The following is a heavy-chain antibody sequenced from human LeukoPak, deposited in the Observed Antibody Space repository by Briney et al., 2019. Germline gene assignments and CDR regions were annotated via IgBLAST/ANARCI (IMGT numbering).Heavy chain of an antibody. CDR1: GFTFSDYY. V-gene: IGHV3-11*01. CDR2: ISSPGTTM. J-gene: IGHJ4*02. D-gene: IGHD1-26*01. Sequence: GGSLRLSCAASGFTFSDYYMSWIRQAPGKGLEWVSYISSPGTTMNYADSVKGRFTISRDNAKDSLFLQMSSLRADDTAVYYCARSSRLEWEYYHREDYFDYWGQGTLVTVSS. CDR3: ARSSRLEWEYYHREDYFDY.